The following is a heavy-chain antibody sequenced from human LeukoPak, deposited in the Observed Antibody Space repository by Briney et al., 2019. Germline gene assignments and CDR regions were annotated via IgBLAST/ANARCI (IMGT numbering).Heavy chain of an antibody. D-gene: IGHD3-22*01. Sequence: ASVKVSCKAFGGTFSSYAISWVRQAPGQGLEWMGRIIPILGIANYAQKFQGRVTITADKSTSTAYMELSSLRSEDTAVYYCARDRYYYDSSGETHFDYWGQGTLVTVSS. CDR2: IIPILGIA. V-gene: IGHV1-69*04. CDR1: GGTFSSYA. J-gene: IGHJ4*02. CDR3: ARDRYYYDSSGETHFDY.